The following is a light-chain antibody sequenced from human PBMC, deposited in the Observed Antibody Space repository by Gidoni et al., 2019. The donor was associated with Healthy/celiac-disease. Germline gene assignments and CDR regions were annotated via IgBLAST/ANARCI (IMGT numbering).Light chain of an antibody. V-gene: IGKV1-39*01. CDR3: QQSYSTPGT. J-gene: IGKJ2*01. CDR2: AAS. Sequence: SASVGDRVTITCRASQSISSYLNWYQQKPGKAPKLLIYAASSLQSGVPSRFSGSGSGTDFTLTISSLQPEDFATYYCQQSYSTPGTFGQGNKLEIK. CDR1: QSISSY.